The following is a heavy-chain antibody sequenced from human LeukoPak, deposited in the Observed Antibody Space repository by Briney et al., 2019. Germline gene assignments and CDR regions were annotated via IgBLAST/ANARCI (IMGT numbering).Heavy chain of an antibody. Sequence: GRSLRLSCAASGFTFSSYALHWVRQAPGKALEWVAVISYDDGSNRYYADSVKGRYTVSRDNYKNTRYLQMNSLRTEDTAVYYCARESGGNTPYYFDYWGQGTLVTVSS. V-gene: IGHV3-30*04. J-gene: IGHJ4*02. CDR2: ISYDDGSNR. CDR3: ARESGGNTPYYFDY. CDR1: GFTFSSYA. D-gene: IGHD2-2*02.